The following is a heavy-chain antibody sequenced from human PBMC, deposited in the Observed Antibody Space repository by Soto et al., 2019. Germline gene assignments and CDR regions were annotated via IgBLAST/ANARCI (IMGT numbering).Heavy chain of an antibody. CDR1: GGSISSGGYY. J-gene: IGHJ6*02. D-gene: IGHD3-16*02. CDR3: ARLIETGLYHYYYDMDV. Sequence: QVQLQESGPGLVKPSQTLSLTCTVSGGSISSGGYYWSWIRQHPGKGLEWIGYIYYSGSTYYNPSLKSRFTISVDPSKNQFALKLSSVSSADTAVYYCARLIETGLYHYYYDMDVWGQGTTVTVSS. V-gene: IGHV4-31*03. CDR2: IYYSGST.